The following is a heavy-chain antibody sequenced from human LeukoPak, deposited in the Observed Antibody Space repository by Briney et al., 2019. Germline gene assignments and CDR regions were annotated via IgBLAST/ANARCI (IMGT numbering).Heavy chain of an antibody. Sequence: GESLKISCKGSGYTFTSYWIGWVRQMPGKGLEYMGIIHPGDSDTRYSPSFQGQVTISVDRSSSTAYLQWSRLKASDTAMYYCATHPGGLQSGFDNWGQGTLDTVSS. CDR3: ATHPGGLQSGFDN. V-gene: IGHV5-51*01. CDR1: GYTFTSYW. D-gene: IGHD5-24*01. J-gene: IGHJ4*02. CDR2: IHPGDSDT.